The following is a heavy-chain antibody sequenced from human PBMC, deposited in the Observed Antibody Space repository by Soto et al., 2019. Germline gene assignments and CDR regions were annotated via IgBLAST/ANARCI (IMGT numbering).Heavy chain of an antibody. V-gene: IGHV4-59*01. CDR3: ARDGYSGYGENWFDP. Sequence: PSETLSLTCTVSGGSISSYYWSWIRQPPGKGLEWIGYIYYSGSTNYNPSLKSRVTISVDTSKDQFSLKLSSVTAADTAVYYCARDGYSGYGENWFDPWGQGTLVTVSS. CDR2: IYYSGST. J-gene: IGHJ5*02. D-gene: IGHD5-12*01. CDR1: GGSISSYY.